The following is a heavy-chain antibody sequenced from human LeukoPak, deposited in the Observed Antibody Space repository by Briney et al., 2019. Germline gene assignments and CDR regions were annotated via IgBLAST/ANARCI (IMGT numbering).Heavy chain of an antibody. V-gene: IGHV3-74*01. CDR1: GFTFSNYW. J-gene: IGHJ4*02. D-gene: IGHD4-23*01. Sequence: GGSLRLSCVASGFTFSNYWMHWVRQAPEKGLVWISRINGGESTTDYADSVKGRFTISRDNAKNTLYLQMNTLGAEDTSLYYCARGFRWGFDYWGQGILVTVSS. CDR3: ARGFRWGFDY. CDR2: INGGESTT.